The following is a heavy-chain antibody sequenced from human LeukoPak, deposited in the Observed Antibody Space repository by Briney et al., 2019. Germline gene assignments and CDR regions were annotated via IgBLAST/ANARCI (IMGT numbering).Heavy chain of an antibody. Sequence: AGGSLRLSCAASGFTFTNYAMTWVRQAPGKGLVWISGINTDGSTTSYADSVKGRFTISRDNANNTLYLQMNSLRAEDTAVYYCARNSGSNRPVDCWGQGTLVAVSS. CDR1: GFTFTNYA. CDR2: INTDGSTT. CDR3: ARNSGSNRPVDC. D-gene: IGHD1-26*01. J-gene: IGHJ4*02. V-gene: IGHV3-74*01.